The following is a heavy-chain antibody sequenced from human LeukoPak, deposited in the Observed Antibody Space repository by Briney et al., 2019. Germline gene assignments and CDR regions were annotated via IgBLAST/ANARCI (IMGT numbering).Heavy chain of an antibody. CDR2: IYYSGST. CDR1: GGSISSYY. V-gene: IGHV4-59*08. D-gene: IGHD1-26*01. CDR3: ARLSGINSHYYYYYGMDV. Sequence: SETLSLTCTVSGGSISSYYWSWIRQPPGKGLEWIGYIYYSGSTNYNPSLKSRVTISVDTSKNQFSLKLSSVTAADTAVYYCARLSGINSHYYYYYGMDVWGQGTTVTVSS. J-gene: IGHJ6*02.